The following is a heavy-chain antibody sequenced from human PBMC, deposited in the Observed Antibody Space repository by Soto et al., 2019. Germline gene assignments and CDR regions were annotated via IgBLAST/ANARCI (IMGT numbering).Heavy chain of an antibody. V-gene: IGHV4-39*01. Sequence: PSETLSLTCTVSGGSISSSSYYWGWIRQPPGKGLEWIGSIYYSGSTYYNPSLKSRVTISVDTSKNQFSLKLSSVTAADTAVYYCARHWIAAYNWNSRPSYYFDYWGQGTLVTVSS. CDR3: ARHWIAAYNWNSRPSYYFDY. D-gene: IGHD1-7*01. CDR2: IYYSGST. CDR1: GGSISSSSYY. J-gene: IGHJ4*02.